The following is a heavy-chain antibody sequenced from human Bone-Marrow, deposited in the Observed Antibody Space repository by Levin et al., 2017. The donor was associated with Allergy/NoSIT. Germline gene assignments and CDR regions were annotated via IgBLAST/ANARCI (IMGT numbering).Heavy chain of an antibody. J-gene: IGHJ6*02. V-gene: IGHV3-30*04. CDR3: ARDHSITGTTSEVYYYYGMDV. Sequence: GGSLRLSCAASGFTFSSYAMHWVRQAPGKGLEWVAVISYDGSNKYYADSVKGRFTISRDNSKNTLYLQMNSLRAEDTAVYYCARDHSITGTTSEVYYYYGMDVWGQGTTVTVSS. CDR1: GFTFSSYA. CDR2: ISYDGSNK. D-gene: IGHD1-7*01.